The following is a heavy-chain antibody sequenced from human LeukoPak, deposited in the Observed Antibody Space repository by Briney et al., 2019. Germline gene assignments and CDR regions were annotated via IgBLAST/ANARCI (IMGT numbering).Heavy chain of an antibody. J-gene: IGHJ4*02. D-gene: IGHD1-26*01. V-gene: IGHV4-59*01. CDR1: GGSISSYY. Sequence: PSETLSLTCTVSGGSISSYYWSWIRQPPGKGLEWIGYIYYSGSTNYNPSLKSRVTISVDTSKNQFSLKLSSVTAADTAVYYCARASGSYYTLPPDYWGQGTLVTVSS. CDR2: IYYSGST. CDR3: ARASGSYYTLPPDY.